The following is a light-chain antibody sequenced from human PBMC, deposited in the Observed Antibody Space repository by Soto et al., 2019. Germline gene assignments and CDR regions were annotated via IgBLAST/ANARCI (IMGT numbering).Light chain of an antibody. J-gene: IGLJ2*01. CDR3: QSYDTSLSASV. V-gene: IGLV1-40*01. CDR2: DNT. Sequence: QSVLTQPPSVSGAPGRRVTISCTGSSSNIGAGYAVHWYQQLPGTAPKLLIYDNTNRPSGVPDRFSGSESGTSASLAITGLQAEDEADYYCQSYDTSLSASVFGGGTKVTVL. CDR1: SSNIGAGYA.